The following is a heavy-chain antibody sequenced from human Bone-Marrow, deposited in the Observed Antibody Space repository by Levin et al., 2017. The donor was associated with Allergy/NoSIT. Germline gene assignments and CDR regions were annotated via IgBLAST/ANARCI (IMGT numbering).Heavy chain of an antibody. CDR2: IAHDESSE. Sequence: LAGGSLRLSCAGSGFTFSDYGMHWVRQAPGKGLEWVADIAHDESSEFYIDTVKGRFTISRDNSKNTVYLQMNSLRPEDTAVYFCAKELVRVQGGFDAWGQGTLVTVSS. D-gene: IGHD3-10*01. CDR3: AKELVRVQGGFDA. J-gene: IGHJ5*02. V-gene: IGHV3-30*18. CDR1: GFTFSDYG.